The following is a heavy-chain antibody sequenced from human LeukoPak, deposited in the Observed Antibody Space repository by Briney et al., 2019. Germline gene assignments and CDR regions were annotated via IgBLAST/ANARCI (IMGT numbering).Heavy chain of an antibody. CDR2: TYYRSKRYN. J-gene: IGHJ3*02. CDR3: ARSYCSGGSCYDAFDI. CDR1: GDSVSSNSAA. D-gene: IGHD2-15*01. Sequence: SQTLSLTCAISGDSVSSNSAAWNWIRQSPSRGLEWLGRTYYRSKRYNDYAVSVKSRITINPDTSKNQFSLQLSSVTAADTAVYYCARSYCSGGSCYDAFDIWGQGTMVTVSS. V-gene: IGHV6-1*01.